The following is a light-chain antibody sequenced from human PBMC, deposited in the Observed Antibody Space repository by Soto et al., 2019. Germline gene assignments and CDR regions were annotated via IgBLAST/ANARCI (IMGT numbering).Light chain of an antibody. V-gene: IGLV2-14*01. CDR3: SSYTDSNTLV. CDR1: SSDVGGYNY. J-gene: IGLJ2*01. CDR2: EVS. Sequence: QSALTQPAAVSGSPGQSITISCTGTSSDVGGYNYVSWYQQHPGKAPKLMISEVSNRPSGVSNRFSGSKSDNTASLTISGLQTEDEADYYCSSYTDSNTLVFGGGTKLTVL.